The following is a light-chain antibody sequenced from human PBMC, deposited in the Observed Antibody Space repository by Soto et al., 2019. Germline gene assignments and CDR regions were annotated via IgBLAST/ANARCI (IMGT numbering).Light chain of an antibody. CDR2: EVS. J-gene: IGLJ2*01. CDR3: SSYTSSRTFVV. Sequence: QSALTQPASVSGSPGQSITISCTGTNSDVGDYNYVSWYQQHPGKAPKLMIYEVSHRPSGVSNRFSGSKSGNTASLTISGLQAEDEADYYCSSYTSSRTFVVFGGGTKVTVL. V-gene: IGLV2-14*01. CDR1: NSDVGDYNY.